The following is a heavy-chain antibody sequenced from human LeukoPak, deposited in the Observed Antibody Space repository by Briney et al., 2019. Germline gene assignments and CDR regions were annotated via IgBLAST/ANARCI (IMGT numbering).Heavy chain of an antibody. D-gene: IGHD6-13*01. Sequence: SVKVSCKASGGTFSSHAISWVRQAPGQGLEWMGRIIPIFGTANYAQKFQGRVTITTDESTSTAYMELSSLRSEDTAVYYCIAAAGTCYYFDYWGQGTLVTVSS. J-gene: IGHJ4*02. CDR1: GGTFSSHA. CDR3: IAAAGTCYYFDY. CDR2: IIPIFGTA. V-gene: IGHV1-69*05.